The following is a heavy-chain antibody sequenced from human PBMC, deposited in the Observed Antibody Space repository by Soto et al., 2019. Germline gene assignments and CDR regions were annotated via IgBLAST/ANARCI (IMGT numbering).Heavy chain of an antibody. CDR3: ASGGEGFQDYYYGMDV. J-gene: IGHJ6*02. D-gene: IGHD3-16*01. V-gene: IGHV3-11*01. Sequence: QVQLVESGGGLVKPGGSLRLSCAASGFTFSDYYMTWIRQAPGKGLEWVSYISTGDSTMYYADSVKGRFTISRDNAKNALYLQMNSLRAEDTAVYYCASGGEGFQDYYYGMDVWGQGTTVTVSS. CDR1: GFTFSDYY. CDR2: ISTGDSTM.